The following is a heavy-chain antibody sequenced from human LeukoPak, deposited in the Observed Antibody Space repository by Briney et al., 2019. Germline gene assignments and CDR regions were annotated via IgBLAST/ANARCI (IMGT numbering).Heavy chain of an antibody. V-gene: IGHV3-43*02. D-gene: IGHD2-2*01. CDR1: GFSFDEYA. CDR2: ISGDGHST. J-gene: IGHJ4*02. Sequence: TGGSLRLSCAASGFSFDEYAMHWVRQAPGKGLEWVSLISGDGHSTYYADSVKGRFTISRDNSKNSLYLQMNRLKTEDTALYYCTKDRYCTTTNCPFDYWGQGTLVTVSS. CDR3: TKDRYCTTTNCPFDY.